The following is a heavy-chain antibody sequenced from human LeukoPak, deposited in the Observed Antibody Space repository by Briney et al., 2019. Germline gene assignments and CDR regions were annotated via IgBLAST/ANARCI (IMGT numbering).Heavy chain of an antibody. Sequence: PSETLSLTCAVYGVSFSGYYWSWIRQPPGKGLEWIGEINHSGSTNYNPSLKSRVTISVDTSKNQFSLKLSSVTAADTAVYYCARAQYYYGSGTTHMRLFDPWGQGTLVTVSS. J-gene: IGHJ5*02. CDR1: GVSFSGYY. CDR3: ARAQYYYGSGTTHMRLFDP. CDR2: INHSGST. D-gene: IGHD3-10*01. V-gene: IGHV4-34*01.